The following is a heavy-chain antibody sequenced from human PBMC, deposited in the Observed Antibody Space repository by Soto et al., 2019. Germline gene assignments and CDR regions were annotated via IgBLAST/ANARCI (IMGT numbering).Heavy chain of an antibody. Sequence: SETLSLTCTVSGGSISSGDYYWSWIRQPPGKGLEWIGYIYYSGSTYYNPSLKSRVTISVDTSKNQFSLKLSSVTAADTAVYYCARDRKGGGYRYGSYYYGMDVWGQGTTVTVSS. J-gene: IGHJ6*02. V-gene: IGHV4-30-4*01. CDR3: ARDRKGGGYRYGSYYYGMDV. D-gene: IGHD5-18*01. CDR2: IYYSGST. CDR1: GGSISSGDYY.